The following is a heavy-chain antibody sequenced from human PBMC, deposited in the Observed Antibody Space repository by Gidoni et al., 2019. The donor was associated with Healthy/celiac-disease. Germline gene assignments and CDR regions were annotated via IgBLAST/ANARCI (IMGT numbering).Heavy chain of an antibody. Sequence: EVQLLESGGGLVQPGGSLRLSCAASGFNFSSYAMSWVRQAPGKGLEWVSAISGSGGSTYYADSVKGRFTISRDNSKNTLYLQMNSLRAEDTAVYYCAKGPNRYCSSTSCLNWFDPWGQGTLVTVSS. V-gene: IGHV3-23*01. CDR3: AKGPNRYCSSTSCLNWFDP. J-gene: IGHJ5*02. CDR2: ISGSGGST. CDR1: GFNFSSYA. D-gene: IGHD2-2*01.